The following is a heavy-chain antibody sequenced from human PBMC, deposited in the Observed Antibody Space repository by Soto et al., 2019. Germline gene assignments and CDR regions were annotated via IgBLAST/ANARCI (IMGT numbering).Heavy chain of an antibody. V-gene: IGHV4-59*12. J-gene: IGHJ4*02. D-gene: IGHD3-3*01. Sequence: SETLSLTCTVSGGSISSYDWSWIRQPPGKGLEWIGYIYYSGSTNYNPSLKSRVTISVDTSKNQFSLKLSSVTAADTAVYYCARAPPDYDFWSGYYRTHYFDYWGQGTLVTVSS. CDR2: IYYSGST. CDR1: GGSISSYD. CDR3: ARAPPDYDFWSGYYRTHYFDY.